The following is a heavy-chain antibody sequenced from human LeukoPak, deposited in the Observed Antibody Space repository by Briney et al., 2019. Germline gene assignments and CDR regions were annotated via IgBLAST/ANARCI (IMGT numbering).Heavy chain of an antibody. D-gene: IGHD5-24*01. CDR2: IYYSGST. CDR1: GGSIRSYY. J-gene: IGHJ5*02. V-gene: IGHV4-59*01. CDR3: ATFRRMATTRRYNWFEP. Sequence: SSETLSLTCTVSGGSIRSYYWSWIRQPPWKGLEWIGYIYYSGSTNYNPSLKSRVTISVDTSKNQFSLKLSSVTAADTAVYYCATFRRMATTRRYNWFEPWGQGTLVTVSS.